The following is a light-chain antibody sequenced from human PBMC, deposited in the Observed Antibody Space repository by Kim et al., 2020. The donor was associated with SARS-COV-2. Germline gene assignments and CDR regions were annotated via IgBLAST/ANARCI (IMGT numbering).Light chain of an antibody. V-gene: IGKV3-15*01. Sequence: VPPGGRATLSCRASQRVSSDLAWYQQIPGQAPRLLIYGASTMATGIPARFSGSGSGTEFTLAISSLQSEDFAVYYCQQYDNWPPTFGQGTKVDIK. CDR1: QRVSSD. CDR3: QQYDNWPPT. J-gene: IGKJ1*01. CDR2: GAS.